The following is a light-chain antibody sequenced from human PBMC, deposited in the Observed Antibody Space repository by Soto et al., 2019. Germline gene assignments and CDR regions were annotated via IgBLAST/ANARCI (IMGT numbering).Light chain of an antibody. V-gene: IGKV1-5*03. Sequence: DIQMTQSPSTLSASVGDRVTITCRARQSISSWLAWFQQKPGKAPKLLIYQASTLQSGAPSRFSGSGSGTEFTLTISSLQPDDFATYYCQQYNGYSETFGRGTKVDIK. J-gene: IGKJ1*01. CDR1: QSISSW. CDR3: QQYNGYSET. CDR2: QAS.